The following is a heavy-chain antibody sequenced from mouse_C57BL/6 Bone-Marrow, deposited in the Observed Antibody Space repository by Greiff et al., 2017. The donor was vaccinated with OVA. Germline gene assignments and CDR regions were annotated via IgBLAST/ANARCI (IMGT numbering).Heavy chain of an antibody. J-gene: IGHJ1*03. CDR2: IYPRSGNT. CDR3: ARLWLLWYVDV. D-gene: IGHD2-2*01. CDR1: GYTFTSYG. V-gene: IGHV1-81*01. Sequence: VQLQQSGAELARPGASVKLSCTASGYTFTSYGLSWVKQRTGQGLEWIVEIYPRSGNTYYNEKFKGKAPLTADKSSRTAYMELRSLTSEDSAVYFCARLWLLWYVDVWGTGTTVTVSS.